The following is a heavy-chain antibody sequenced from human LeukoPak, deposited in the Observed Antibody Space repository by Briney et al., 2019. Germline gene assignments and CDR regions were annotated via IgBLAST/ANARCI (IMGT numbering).Heavy chain of an antibody. V-gene: IGHV4-34*01. CDR2: INHSGST. J-gene: IGHJ3*02. Sequence: SETLSLTCAVYGGSFSGYYWSWIRQPPGKGLEWIGEINHSGSTNYNPSLKSRVIISVDTSKNQFSLKLSSVTAADTAVYYCARLARRVVEQGWRAFDIWGQGTMVTVSS. CDR1: GGSFSGYY. D-gene: IGHD1-1*01. CDR3: ARLARRVVEQGWRAFDI.